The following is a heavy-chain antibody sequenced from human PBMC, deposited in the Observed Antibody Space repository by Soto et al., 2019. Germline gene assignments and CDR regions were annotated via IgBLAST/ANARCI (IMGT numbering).Heavy chain of an antibody. Sequence: SETLSLTCAVYGGSFSGYHWSWIRQPPGKGLEWIGEINHSGSTNYNPSLKSRVTISVDTSKNQFSLKLSSVTAADTAVYYCARRDIAAAGIDYWGQGTLVTVSS. V-gene: IGHV4-34*01. CDR3: ARRDIAAAGIDY. CDR1: GGSFSGYH. CDR2: INHSGST. J-gene: IGHJ4*02. D-gene: IGHD6-13*01.